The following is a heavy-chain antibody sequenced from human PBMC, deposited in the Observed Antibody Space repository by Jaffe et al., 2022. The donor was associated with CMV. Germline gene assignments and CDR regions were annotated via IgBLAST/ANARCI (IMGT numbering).Heavy chain of an antibody. Sequence: EVQLVESGGGLVQPGGSLRLSCAASGFTFSSYSMNWVRQAPGKGLEWVSYISSSSSTIYYADSVKGRFTISRDNAKNSLYLQMNSLRDEDTAVYYCARDRPGGYYDSSGYFDYWGQGTLVTVSS. V-gene: IGHV3-48*02. CDR1: GFTFSSYS. CDR3: ARDRPGGYYDSSGYFDY. D-gene: IGHD3-22*01. J-gene: IGHJ4*02. CDR2: ISSSSSTI.